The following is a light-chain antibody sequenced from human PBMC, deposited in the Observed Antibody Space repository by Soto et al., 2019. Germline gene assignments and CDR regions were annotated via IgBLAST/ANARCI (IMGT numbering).Light chain of an antibody. Sequence: QSVLTQPPSVSGSPGQSVTISCTETSSDVGSYNRVSWYQQPPGTAPKLMIYEVSNRPSGVPDRFSGSKSGNTASLTISGLQAEDEADYYCSSYTSSSTDVFGTGTKLTVL. CDR1: SSDVGSYNR. J-gene: IGLJ1*01. CDR3: SSYTSSSTDV. CDR2: EVS. V-gene: IGLV2-18*02.